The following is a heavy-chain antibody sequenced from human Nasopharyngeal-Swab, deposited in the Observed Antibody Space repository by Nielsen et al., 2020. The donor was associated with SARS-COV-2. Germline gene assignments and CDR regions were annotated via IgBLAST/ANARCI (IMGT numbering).Heavy chain of an antibody. J-gene: IGHJ4*02. CDR1: GFTFSDSA. Sequence: GESLKISCAASGFTFSDSAIHWVRQASGKGLEWVGRIRSKGNTYATAYAASVKGRFIIFRDDPTNTAYLQMNSLKTEDTAVNYCTRCGGGCYSGRDYWGQGTLVTVSS. D-gene: IGHD2-15*01. CDR3: TRCGGGCYSGRDY. V-gene: IGHV3-73*01. CDR2: IRSKGNTYAT.